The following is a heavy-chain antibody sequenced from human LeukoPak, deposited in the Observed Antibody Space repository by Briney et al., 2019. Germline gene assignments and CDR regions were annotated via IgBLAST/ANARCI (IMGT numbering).Heavy chain of an antibody. D-gene: IGHD3-22*01. CDR3: ARATYYYDSSGYYPH. Sequence: GGSLRLSCAASGFTFGDYGMSWVRHAPGKGLEWVSGINWNGGSTGYADSVKGRFTISRDNAKNPLYLQMNSLRAEDTALYYCARATYYYDSSGYYPHWGQGTLVTVSS. V-gene: IGHV3-20*04. J-gene: IGHJ4*02. CDR2: INWNGGST. CDR1: GFTFGDYG.